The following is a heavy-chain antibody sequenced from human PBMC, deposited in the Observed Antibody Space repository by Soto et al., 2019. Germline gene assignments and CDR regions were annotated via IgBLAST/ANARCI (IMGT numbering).Heavy chain of an antibody. V-gene: IGHV3-7*01. CDR3: ASLTGDLWYYFDD. CDR2: IKQDGSEK. J-gene: IGHJ4*02. CDR1: GFTFSSYW. D-gene: IGHD7-27*01. Sequence: GGSLRLSCAASGFTFSSYWMSWVRQAPGKGLEWVANIKQDGSEKYYVDSVKGRFTISRDNAKNSLYLQMNSLRAEDTAVYYCASLTGDLWYYFDDWGQGTLVTVSS.